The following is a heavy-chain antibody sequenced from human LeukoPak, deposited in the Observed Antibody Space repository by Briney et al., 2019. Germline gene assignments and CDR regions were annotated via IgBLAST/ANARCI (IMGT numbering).Heavy chain of an antibody. D-gene: IGHD3-22*01. CDR2: IYYSGST. J-gene: IGHJ5*02. V-gene: IGHV4-61*01. CDR3: ARDQAPYYDSSGYYP. CDR1: GGSIRSSYYY. Sequence: SETLSLTCTVSGGSIRSSYYYWSWIRQPPGKGLEWIGYIYYSGSTNYNPSLKSRVTISVDTSKNQFSLKLSSVTAADTAVYYCARDQAPYYDSSGYYPWGRGTLVTVSS.